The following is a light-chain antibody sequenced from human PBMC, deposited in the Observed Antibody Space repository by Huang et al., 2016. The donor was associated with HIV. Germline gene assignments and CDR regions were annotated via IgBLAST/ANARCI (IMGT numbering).Light chain of an antibody. Sequence: EIVLTQSPGTLSLSSGERATLTCRASQTVSLNYVAWYQQKPGQAPRLLIYRASSRATVIPDRFSGSGSETDFTLTINRLEPEDFAVYFCQQCGRSPWTFGQGTKVEIK. V-gene: IGKV3-20*01. J-gene: IGKJ1*01. CDR3: QQCGRSPWT. CDR2: RAS. CDR1: QTVSLNY.